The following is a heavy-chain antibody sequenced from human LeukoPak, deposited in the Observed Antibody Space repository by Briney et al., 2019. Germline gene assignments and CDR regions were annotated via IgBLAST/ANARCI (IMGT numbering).Heavy chain of an antibody. CDR2: IYYSGTT. CDR1: GGSISSGGYC. Sequence: TLSLTCTVSGGSISSGGYCWSWFRQHPGKGLEWIAYIYYSGTTYYNPSLKSRVTISVDTSKNQFSLKLSSVTAADTAVYYCARGNVGYSSGWYDYWGQGTLVTVSS. J-gene: IGHJ4*02. CDR3: ARGNVGYSSGWYDY. V-gene: IGHV4-31*03. D-gene: IGHD6-19*01.